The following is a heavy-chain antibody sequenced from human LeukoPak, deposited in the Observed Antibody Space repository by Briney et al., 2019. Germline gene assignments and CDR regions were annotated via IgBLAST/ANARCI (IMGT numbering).Heavy chain of an antibody. J-gene: IGHJ3*02. Sequence: SVKVSCKASGGTFSSYAISWVRQAPGQGLEWMGGIIPIFGTANYAQKFQGRVTITTDESTSTAYMELSSLRSEDTAVYYCARDLHDYSAGGAFDIWGQGTMVTVSS. CDR1: GGTFSSYA. CDR2: IIPIFGTA. D-gene: IGHD4-11*01. CDR3: ARDLHDYSAGGAFDI. V-gene: IGHV1-69*05.